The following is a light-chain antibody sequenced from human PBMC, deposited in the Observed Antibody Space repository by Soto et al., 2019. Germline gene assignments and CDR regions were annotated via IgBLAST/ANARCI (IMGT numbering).Light chain of an antibody. CDR1: QGISNY. Sequence: DIQMTQSPSSLSAYVGDRVTITCRASQGISNYLAWYQQKPGKVPKLLMYAASTLQSGVPSRFSGSGSGTEFTLIISSLQPEDVATYYCQKYNSAPQTFGPGTKVDI. J-gene: IGKJ3*01. CDR2: AAS. CDR3: QKYNSAPQT. V-gene: IGKV1-27*01.